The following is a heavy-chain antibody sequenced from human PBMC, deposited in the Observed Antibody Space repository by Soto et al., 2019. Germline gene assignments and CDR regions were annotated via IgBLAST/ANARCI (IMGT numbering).Heavy chain of an antibody. V-gene: IGHV3-74*01. J-gene: IGHJ4*02. CDR2: INGDGSST. Sequence: EVQLVESGGGLVQPGGSLRLSCAASGFTFSSYWMHWVRQAPGKGLVWVSRINGDGSSTNYADSVKGRFTISRDNAKNTLYLQMNSLTAEDTAVYYCASPLGLIHSPLLDYWGQGTLVTVSS. CDR1: GFTFSSYW. D-gene: IGHD2-21*01. CDR3: ASPLGLIHSPLLDY.